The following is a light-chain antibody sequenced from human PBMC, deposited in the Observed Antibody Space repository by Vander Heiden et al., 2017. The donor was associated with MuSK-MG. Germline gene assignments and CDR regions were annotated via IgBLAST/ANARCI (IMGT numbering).Light chain of an antibody. CDR2: TAS. CDR1: QTVSSY. Sequence: DIEMTQSPSSLSASVGERDTITCRAGQTVSSYLNWYQQKPGKAPQLLISTASCLQDRVPSRCSGSGCGTDVTLTIRSIQPEDFATYYCQQSYSPPFTFGQGTRLE. V-gene: IGKV1-39*01. CDR3: QQSYSPPFT. J-gene: IGKJ5*01.